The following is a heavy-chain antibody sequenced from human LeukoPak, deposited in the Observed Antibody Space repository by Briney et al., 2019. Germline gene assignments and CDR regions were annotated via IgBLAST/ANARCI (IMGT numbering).Heavy chain of an antibody. CDR1: GFTFSSYW. CDR3: ARSLWFGELS. J-gene: IGHJ4*02. Sequence: PGGSLRLSCAASGFTFSSYWMSWVRQAPGKGLEWVSSISSSSSYIYYADSVKGRFTISRDNAKNSLYLQMNSLRAEDTAVYYCARSLWFGELSWGQGTLVTVSS. V-gene: IGHV3-21*01. CDR2: ISSSSSYI. D-gene: IGHD3-10*01.